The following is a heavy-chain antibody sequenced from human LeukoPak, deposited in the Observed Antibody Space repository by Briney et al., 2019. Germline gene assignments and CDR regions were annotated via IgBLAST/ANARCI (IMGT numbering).Heavy chain of an antibody. CDR3: ATRGAVAGRQEEDY. CDR2: IIPIFGTA. Sequence: SVKVSCKASGGTFSSYAISWVRQAPGQGLEWMGGIIPIFGTANYAQKFQGRVTITADESTSTAYMELSSLRSEDTAVYYCATRGAVAGRQEEDYWGQGTLVTVSS. J-gene: IGHJ4*02. V-gene: IGHV1-69*01. D-gene: IGHD6-19*01. CDR1: GGTFSSYA.